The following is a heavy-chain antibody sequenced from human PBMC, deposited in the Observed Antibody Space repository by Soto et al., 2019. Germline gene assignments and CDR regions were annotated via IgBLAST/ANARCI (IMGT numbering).Heavy chain of an antibody. J-gene: IGHJ3*02. Sequence: QVPLQESGPGLLKPSQTLSLTCTVSGGSITSDGFYWTWIRQRPGKGPEWIAYLYYTGSTFYNPSLKSRLTISLDKSANRFSLKMTSVTAADTAIYFCASGPFHIWGQGTMVVVSS. V-gene: IGHV4-31*03. CDR3: ASGPFHI. CDR1: GGSITSDGFY. CDR2: LYYTGST.